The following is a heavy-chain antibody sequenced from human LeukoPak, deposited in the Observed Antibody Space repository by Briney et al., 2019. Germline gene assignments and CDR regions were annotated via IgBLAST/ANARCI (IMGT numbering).Heavy chain of an antibody. J-gene: IGHJ4*02. CDR1: GFTFSSYT. Sequence: PGGSLRLSCAASGFTFSSYTMSWVRQAPGKGLEWVSAITGTGGSTFYAGSVRGRFTLSRDNSKNTLYLQMNSLRAEDTAVYYCAKELYTGSYFTSDYCGQRPLVTVSS. D-gene: IGHD1-26*01. CDR3: AKELYTGSYFTSDY. V-gene: IGHV3-23*01. CDR2: ITGTGGST.